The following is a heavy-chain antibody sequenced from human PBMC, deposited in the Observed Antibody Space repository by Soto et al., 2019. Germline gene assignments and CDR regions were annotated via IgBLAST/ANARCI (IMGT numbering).Heavy chain of an antibody. J-gene: IGHJ3*02. Sequence: QVQLVQSGAEVKKPGASVKVSCKASGYTFTNSYIHWVRQTPGQGLQWMGMINPSGDSTTYAQRCQGRVTLTSDTSTTTGYMELSSLRSADTAIYYCAPTLGSSNYGAFHIWGQGTMVTVSS. D-gene: IGHD3-10*01. CDR2: INPSGDST. CDR1: GYTFTNSY. V-gene: IGHV1-46*03. CDR3: APTLGSSNYGAFHI.